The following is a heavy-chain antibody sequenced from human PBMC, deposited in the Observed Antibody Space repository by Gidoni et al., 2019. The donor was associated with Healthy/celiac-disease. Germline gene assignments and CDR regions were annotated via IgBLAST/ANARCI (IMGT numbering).Heavy chain of an antibody. CDR2: INLSGTT. CDR1: GGSGRGYS. D-gene: IGHD4-17*01. V-gene: IGHV4-34*01. Sequence: QVQLQQWGAGLVKRTETLTVTCAVYGGSGRGYSWSWILQPPGKGLEWFGAINLSGTTHSTPSLKSRVPISVDTSQNQFSLKLSSVTAADTAVYYCARVIDDYGDLRNWFDPWGQGTLVTVSS. CDR3: ARVIDDYGDLRNWFDP. J-gene: IGHJ5*02.